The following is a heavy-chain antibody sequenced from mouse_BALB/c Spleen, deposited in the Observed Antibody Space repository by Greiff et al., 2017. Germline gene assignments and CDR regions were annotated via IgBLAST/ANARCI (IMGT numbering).Heavy chain of an antibody. D-gene: IGHD3-1*01. J-gene: IGHJ4*01. Sequence: EVQLVESGGGLVQPKGSLKLSCAASGFTFNTYAMNWVRQAPGKGLEWVARIRSKSNNYATYYADSVKDRFTISRDDSQSMLYLQMNNLKTEDTAMYYCVRGFTYYAMDYWGQGTSVTVSS. CDR3: VRGFTYYAMDY. V-gene: IGHV10-1*02. CDR2: IRSKSNNYAT. CDR1: GFTFNTYA.